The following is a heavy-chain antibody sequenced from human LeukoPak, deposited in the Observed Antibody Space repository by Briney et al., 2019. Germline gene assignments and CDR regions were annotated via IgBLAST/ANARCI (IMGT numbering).Heavy chain of an antibody. V-gene: IGHV3-23*01. CDR1: GFTFSNYA. J-gene: IGHJ6*03. Sequence: GGSLSLSCAASGFTFSNYARSWVRQAPGMGLEWVSAISVSGGGTYYAGSVKGRFTISTDSTRNTLYLHMNTLRAEDTAIYYCAKVPRIAVAGYYYYYMDVWGKGTSVTVSS. D-gene: IGHD6-19*01. CDR2: ISVSGGGT. CDR3: AKVPRIAVAGYYYYYMDV.